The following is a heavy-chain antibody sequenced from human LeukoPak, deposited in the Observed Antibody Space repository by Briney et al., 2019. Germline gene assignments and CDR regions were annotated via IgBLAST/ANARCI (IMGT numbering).Heavy chain of an antibody. CDR3: ARGGCGESAAPFDD. J-gene: IGHJ4*02. CDR2: INPSAGST. CDR1: GYTFTSCY. D-gene: IGHD2-21*01. V-gene: IGHV1-46*01. Sequence: ASVKVSCKTSGYTFTSCYMHWVRQAPGQGLEWMGMINPSAGSTRYAQKFQGRVTLTTDTSTSTVYMELSSLRSEDTAVYYCARGGCGESAAPFDDWGQGTLVPVSS.